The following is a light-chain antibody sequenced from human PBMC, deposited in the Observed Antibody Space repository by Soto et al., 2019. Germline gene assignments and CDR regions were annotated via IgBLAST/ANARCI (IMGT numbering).Light chain of an antibody. CDR1: QSVGSNF. J-gene: IGKJ1*01. V-gene: IGKV3-20*01. Sequence: IVLTQSPGTLSLSPGERATLSCRASQSVGSNFLPWYQQKRGQAPRILIYAASNRASGIPDWFSGSASGSDFTLTISGLEPEDFAVYSCPQYGSPPWAFGPGTRVEI. CDR3: PQYGSPPWA. CDR2: AAS.